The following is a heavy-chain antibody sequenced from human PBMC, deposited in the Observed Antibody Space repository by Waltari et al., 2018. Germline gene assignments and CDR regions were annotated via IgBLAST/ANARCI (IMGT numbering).Heavy chain of an antibody. CDR1: GYSFTDYH. CDR2: INPKNGDT. D-gene: IGHD1-26*01. Sequence: QVQLVQSGTEVKKPGASVKVSCQASGYSFTDYHLPWVRQTPGQGLEWLGWINPKNGDTSYAQNFLGRVNMTRDTSINTVYMDLSGLRSDDTAVFYCARDPGPIVGAPDYWGQGTLVTVSS. J-gene: IGHJ4*02. CDR3: ARDPGPIVGAPDY. V-gene: IGHV1-2*02.